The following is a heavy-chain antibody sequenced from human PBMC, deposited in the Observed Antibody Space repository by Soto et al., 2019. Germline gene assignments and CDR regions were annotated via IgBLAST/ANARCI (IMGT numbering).Heavy chain of an antibody. CDR2: ISAYNGNT. V-gene: IGHV1-18*01. Sequence: ASAKLSCKASRYTLTSCGISWLRQAHGQGLEWMGWISAYNGNTNYAQKLQGRVTMTTDTSTSTAYMELRSMRSDDTVVYFCARDRAGDYGDDFDNWAQATMVTVSS. CDR1: RYTLTSCG. J-gene: IGHJ3*02. CDR3: ARDRAGDYGDDFDN. D-gene: IGHD2-21*01.